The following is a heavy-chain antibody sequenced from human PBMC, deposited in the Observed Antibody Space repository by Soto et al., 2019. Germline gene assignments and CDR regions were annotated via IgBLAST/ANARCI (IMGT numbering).Heavy chain of an antibody. CDR1: GYPFTTYY. CDR2: IDPRSGGT. V-gene: IGHV1-2*02. Sequence: HVQLVQSGTEVKKPGASVRVSCMVSGYPFTTYYIHWVRQAPGQGLEWMGWIDPRSGGTVYEQKFQVRVTMTRDTSISTVYMDLSGLTSDDTALYYCATDDYGIFPYWGQGSLVTVSS. CDR3: ATDDYGIFPY. D-gene: IGHD3-10*01. J-gene: IGHJ4*02.